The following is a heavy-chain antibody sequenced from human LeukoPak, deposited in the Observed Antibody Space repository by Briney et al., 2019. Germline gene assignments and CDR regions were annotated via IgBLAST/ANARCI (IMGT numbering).Heavy chain of an antibody. V-gene: IGHV1-18*04. J-gene: IGHJ4*02. Sequence: ASVKVSCKTSGYNFKTSGITWVRQAPGQGLEWMGWISAQTGERHYAEKLQGRVTMTTDTSRSTAYMELKSLTSDDTAVYYCAREVWSRDIGSLFDYWGRGTLVIVSS. D-gene: IGHD1-26*01. CDR3: AREVWSRDIGSLFDY. CDR2: ISAQTGER. CDR1: GYNFKTSG.